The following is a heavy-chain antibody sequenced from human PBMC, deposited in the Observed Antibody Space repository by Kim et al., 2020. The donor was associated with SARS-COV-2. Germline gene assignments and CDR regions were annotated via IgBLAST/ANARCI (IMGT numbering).Heavy chain of an antibody. CDR2: YPGDSDT. CDR3: ARIGDY. J-gene: IGHJ4*02. V-gene: IGHV5-51*01. D-gene: IGHD2-15*01. Sequence: YPGDSDTGYRPSFQGQVTISADKSISTAYLQWSSLKAADTAMYYCARIGDYWGQGTLVTVSS.